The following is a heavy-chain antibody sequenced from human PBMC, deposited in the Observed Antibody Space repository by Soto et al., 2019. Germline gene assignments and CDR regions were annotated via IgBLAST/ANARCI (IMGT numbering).Heavy chain of an antibody. Sequence: FTVSGGSISSSSYYWGWIRQPPGKGLEWIGSIYYSGSTYYNPSLKSRVTISVDTSKNQFSLKLSSVTAADTAVYYCARPLYYDILTGRDVWGQGTTVTVSS. V-gene: IGHV4-39*01. CDR1: GGSISSSSYY. CDR2: IYYSGST. D-gene: IGHD3-9*01. J-gene: IGHJ6*02. CDR3: ARPLYYDILTGRDV.